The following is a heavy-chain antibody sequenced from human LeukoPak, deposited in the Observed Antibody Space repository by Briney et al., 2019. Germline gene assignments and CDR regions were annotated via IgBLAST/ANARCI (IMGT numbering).Heavy chain of an antibody. D-gene: IGHD3-22*01. Sequence: SSETLSLTCAVYVGSFSGYYWSWIRQPPGKGLEWIGEINHSGSTNYHPSLKSRVTISVDTSKNQFSLKVSSVTAADTAVYYCARGQIVRDYYDTYGTFDYWGQGTLVTVSS. CDR3: ARGQIVRDYYDTYGTFDY. J-gene: IGHJ4*02. CDR1: VGSFSGYY. CDR2: INHSGST. V-gene: IGHV4-34*01.